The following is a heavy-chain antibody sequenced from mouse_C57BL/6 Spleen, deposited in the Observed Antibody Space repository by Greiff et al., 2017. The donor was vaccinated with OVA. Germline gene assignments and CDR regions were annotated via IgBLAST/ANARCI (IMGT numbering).Heavy chain of an antibody. CDR1: GYTFTSYW. V-gene: IGHV1-52*01. CDR2: IDPSDSET. D-gene: IGHD2-2*01. CDR3: ARGVTTWRYAMDY. J-gene: IGHJ4*01. Sequence: VQLQQPGAELVRPGSSVKLSCKASGYTFTSYWMHWVKQRPIQGLEWIGNIDPSDSETHYNQKFKDKATLTVDKSSSTAYMQLSSLTSEDSAVYYCARGVTTWRYAMDYWGQGTSVTVSS.